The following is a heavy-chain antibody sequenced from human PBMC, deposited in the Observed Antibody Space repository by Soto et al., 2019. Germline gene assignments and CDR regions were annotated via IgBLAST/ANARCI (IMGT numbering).Heavy chain of an antibody. J-gene: IGHJ4*02. D-gene: IGHD5-18*01. CDR1: GFTFSSYS. CDR3: ARNVRSYGHAFDY. Sequence: EVQLVESGGGLVKPGGSLRLSCAASGFTFSSYSMNWVRQAPGKGLEWVSSISSSSSYIYYADSVKGRFTISRDNAKNSLYLQMISLRAEDTAVYYCARNVRSYGHAFDYWGQGTLVTVSS. CDR2: ISSSSSYI. V-gene: IGHV3-21*01.